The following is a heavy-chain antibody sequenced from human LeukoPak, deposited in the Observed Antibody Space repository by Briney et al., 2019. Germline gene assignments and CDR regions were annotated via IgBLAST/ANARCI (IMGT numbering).Heavy chain of an antibody. J-gene: IGHJ4*02. Sequence: GGSLRLSCAASGFTFSSYGMHWVRQAPGKGLEWVAFIRYDGNNEYYADSVKGRFTISRDNAKNTLYLQMNSLRAEDTAVYYCARALRFWSGSDSWGQGTLVTVSS. D-gene: IGHD3-3*01. CDR1: GFTFSSYG. CDR2: IRYDGNNE. CDR3: ARALRFWSGSDS. V-gene: IGHV3-30*02.